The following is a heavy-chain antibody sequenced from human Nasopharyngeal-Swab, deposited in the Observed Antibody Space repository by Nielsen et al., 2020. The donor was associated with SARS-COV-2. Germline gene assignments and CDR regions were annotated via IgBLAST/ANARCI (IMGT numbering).Heavy chain of an antibody. Sequence: GESLEISWAASGFTVSSNYMSWVRQAPGKGLEWVSVIYSGGSTYYADSVKGRFTISRDNSKNTLYLQMNSLRAEDTAVYYCARLRAFDIWGQGTMVTVSS. J-gene: IGHJ3*02. CDR1: GFTVSSNY. CDR2: IYSGGST. CDR3: ARLRAFDI. V-gene: IGHV3-53*01.